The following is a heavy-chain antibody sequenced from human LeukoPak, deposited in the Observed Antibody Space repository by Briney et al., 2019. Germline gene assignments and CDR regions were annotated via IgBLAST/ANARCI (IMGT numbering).Heavy chain of an antibody. CDR3: AKDMSGSYYNYFDY. D-gene: IGHD3-10*01. Sequence: GRSLRLSCAASGFTFDDYAMHWVRQAPGKGLEWVSGISWNSGSIGYADSVKGRFTISRDNAKNSLYLQMNSLRAEDTALYYCAKDMSGSYYNYFDYWGQGTLVTVSS. V-gene: IGHV3-9*01. J-gene: IGHJ4*02. CDR1: GFTFDDYA. CDR2: ISWNSGSI.